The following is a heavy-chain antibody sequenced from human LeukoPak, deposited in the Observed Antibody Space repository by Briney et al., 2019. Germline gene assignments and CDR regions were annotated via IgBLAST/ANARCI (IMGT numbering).Heavy chain of an antibody. V-gene: IGHV3-30-3*01. Sequence: GGSLRLSCAASGFTFSSYAMHWARQAPGKGLEWVAVISYDGSNKYYADSVKGRFTISRDNAKNSLYLQMNSLRAEDTAVYYCARGGGWTPVDYWGQGTLVTVSS. CDR3: ARGGGWTPVDY. D-gene: IGHD6-19*01. CDR2: ISYDGSNK. J-gene: IGHJ4*02. CDR1: GFTFSSYA.